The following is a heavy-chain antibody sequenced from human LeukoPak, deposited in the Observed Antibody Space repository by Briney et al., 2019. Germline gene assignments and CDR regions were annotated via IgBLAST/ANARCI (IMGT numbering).Heavy chain of an antibody. Sequence: GGSLRLSCAASGFTVSSNYMSWVRQAPGKGLEWVSVIYSGGSTYYADSVKGRFTISRDNSKNTLYLQMNSLRAEDTAVYYYARWGLDFWSGYFPRYYYYMDVWGKGTTVTVSS. V-gene: IGHV3-53*01. CDR2: IYSGGST. CDR1: GFTVSSNY. J-gene: IGHJ6*03. CDR3: ARWGLDFWSGYFPRYYYYMDV. D-gene: IGHD3-3*01.